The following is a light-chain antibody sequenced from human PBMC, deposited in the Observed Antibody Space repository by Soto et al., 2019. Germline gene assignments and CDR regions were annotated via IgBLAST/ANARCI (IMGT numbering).Light chain of an antibody. Sequence: DIQMTQSPSYLSASVGDRVTITCRASEDISNFLDWYQQKPGKVPKLLIYTASTLKSRIPSRFSGSGSGTDFTLTICCLQSEYVVTYFCQKYNSSPYTFGQGTKLEIK. V-gene: IGKV1-27*01. J-gene: IGKJ2*01. CDR2: TAS. CDR3: QKYNSSPYT. CDR1: EDISNF.